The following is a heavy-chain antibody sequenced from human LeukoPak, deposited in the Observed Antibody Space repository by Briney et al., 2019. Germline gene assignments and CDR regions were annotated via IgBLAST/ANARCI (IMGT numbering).Heavy chain of an antibody. J-gene: IGHJ4*02. CDR3: ARVGSSSSWYVLSYFDY. D-gene: IGHD6-13*01. CDR1: GFTFSNYW. CDR2: INIDGSGT. Sequence: GGSLRVSCAASGFTFSNYWMHWVRQAPGKGLVWVSRINIDGSGTNYADSVKGRFTISRDNAKSTLYLQMNSLRAEDTAVYYCARVGSSSSWYVLSYFDYWGQGTLVTVSS. V-gene: IGHV3-74*01.